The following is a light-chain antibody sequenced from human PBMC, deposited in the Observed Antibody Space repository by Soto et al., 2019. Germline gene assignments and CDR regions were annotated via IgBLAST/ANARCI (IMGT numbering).Light chain of an antibody. CDR2: AAS. V-gene: IGKV1-39*01. CDR3: QQSYSTLCT. CDR1: QSISSY. Sequence: DIQMTQSPSSLSASVGDRVTITCRASQSISSYLNWYQQKPGKAPKLLIYAASSLQSGVPSRFSGSGSGTDFTLPISRLQPEDLATYYCQQSYSTLCTFGQGTKVEIK. J-gene: IGKJ1*01.